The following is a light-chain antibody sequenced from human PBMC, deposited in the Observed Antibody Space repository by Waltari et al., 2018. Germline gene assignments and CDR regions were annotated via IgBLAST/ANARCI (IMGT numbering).Light chain of an antibody. CDR1: RSVRSN. Sequence: EIVMMQSPATLSVSPGETVTVSCRASRSVRSNVAWYQQKPGQAPRLLIYDASTRATGIPARFSGSGSGTEFTLTISSLQSEDSAVYYCQQYRDWKTFGQGTKVEIK. CDR3: QQYRDWKT. CDR2: DAS. V-gene: IGKV3-15*01. J-gene: IGKJ1*01.